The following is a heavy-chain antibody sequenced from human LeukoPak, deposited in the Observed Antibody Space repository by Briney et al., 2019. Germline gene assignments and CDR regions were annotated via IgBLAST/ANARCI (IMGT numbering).Heavy chain of an antibody. CDR1: GYTLTELS. J-gene: IGHJ4*02. V-gene: IGHV1-24*01. Sequence: GASVKVSCKVSGYTLTELSMHWVRQAPGKGLEWMGGFDLEDGETIYAQKFQGRDTMTEDTSTDTAYMELSSLRSEDTAVYYCATDPWGYGSGRYWGQGTLVTVSS. CDR2: FDLEDGET. D-gene: IGHD3-10*01. CDR3: ATDPWGYGSGRY.